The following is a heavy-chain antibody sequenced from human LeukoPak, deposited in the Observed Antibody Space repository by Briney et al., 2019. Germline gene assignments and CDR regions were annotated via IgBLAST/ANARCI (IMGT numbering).Heavy chain of an antibody. CDR1: GYSISSGYY. V-gene: IGHV4-38-2*02. D-gene: IGHD4-17*01. CDR3: ARGALDYGDRSVNYYMDV. J-gene: IGHJ6*03. CDR2: IYHSGST. Sequence: PSETLSLTCTVSGYSISSGYYWGWIRRPPGKGLEWIGSIYHSGSTYYNPSLKSRVTISVDTFKNQFSLKLSSVTAADTAVYYCARGALDYGDRSVNYYMDVWGKGTTVTVSS.